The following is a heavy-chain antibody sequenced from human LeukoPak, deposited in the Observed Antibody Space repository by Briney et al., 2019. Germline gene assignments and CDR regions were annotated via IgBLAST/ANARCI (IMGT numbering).Heavy chain of an antibody. J-gene: IGHJ6*03. D-gene: IGHD2-2*01. Sequence: SETLSLTCTVSGGSISSYYRSWIRQPPGKGLEWIGYIYTSGSTNYNPSLKSRVTISVDTSKNQFSLTLSSVTAADTAVYYCARQAPSPYYYYYMDVWGKGTTVTVSS. V-gene: IGHV4-4*09. CDR1: GGSISSYY. CDR2: IYTSGST. CDR3: ARQAPSPYYYYYMDV.